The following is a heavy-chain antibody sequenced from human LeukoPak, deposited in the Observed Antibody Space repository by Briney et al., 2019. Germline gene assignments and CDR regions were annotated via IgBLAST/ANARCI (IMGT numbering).Heavy chain of an antibody. CDR1: GFTFSSYA. D-gene: IGHD1-1*01. J-gene: IGHJ4*02. Sequence: GGSLRLSCAASGFTFSSYAMHWVRQAPGKGLEWVALISYDGTNKYYADSVKGRFTISRDNSKNTLFLQMNSLRAEDTAVYYCAKVGDNWDFDYWGQGTLVTVSS. CDR3: AKVGDNWDFDY. V-gene: IGHV3-30*18. CDR2: ISYDGTNK.